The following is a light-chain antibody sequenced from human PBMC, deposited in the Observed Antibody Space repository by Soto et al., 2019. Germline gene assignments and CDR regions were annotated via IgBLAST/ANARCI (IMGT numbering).Light chain of an antibody. Sequence: DIQMTQSPSTLSASVGDRVTITCRASQTIDNWLAWYQQKPGKAPNLLIYNESNLGSGVPSRFSGSGSGTEFTLSISSLQPDDFATYYCHQYSTQVYTFGQGTKLEI. J-gene: IGKJ2*01. CDR1: QTIDNW. CDR2: NES. CDR3: HQYSTQVYT. V-gene: IGKV1-5*03.